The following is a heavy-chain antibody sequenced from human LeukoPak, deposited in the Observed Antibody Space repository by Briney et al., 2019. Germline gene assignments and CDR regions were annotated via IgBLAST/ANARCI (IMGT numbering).Heavy chain of an antibody. D-gene: IGHD1-1*01. CDR1: GGSISSYY. Sequence: SETLCLTCTVSGGSISSYYWSWIRQPPGKGLEWIGYIYYSGSTNYNPSLKSRVTISVDTSKNQFSLKVSSVTAADTAVYYCARHGTTGTNLNWFDPWGEGTLVSVSS. V-gene: IGHV4-59*01. CDR3: ARHGTTGTNLNWFDP. CDR2: IYYSGST. J-gene: IGHJ5*02.